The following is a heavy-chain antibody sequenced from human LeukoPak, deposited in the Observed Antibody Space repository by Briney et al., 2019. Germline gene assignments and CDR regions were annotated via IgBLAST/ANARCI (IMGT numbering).Heavy chain of an antibody. Sequence: GASVKVSCKASGYTFTSYYMHWVRQAPGQGLEWMGIINPSGGSTSYAQKFQGRVTMARDTSISTAYMELSRLRSDDTAVYYCASCIVGASYYYYGMDVWGQGTTVTVSS. D-gene: IGHD1-26*01. CDR3: ASCIVGASYYYYGMDV. V-gene: IGHV1-46*01. CDR2: INPSGGST. CDR1: GYTFTSYY. J-gene: IGHJ6*02.